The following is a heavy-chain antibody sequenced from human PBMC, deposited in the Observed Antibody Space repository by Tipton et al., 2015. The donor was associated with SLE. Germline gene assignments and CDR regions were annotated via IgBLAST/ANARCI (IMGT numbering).Heavy chain of an antibody. Sequence: TLSLTCNVSGGFIRNSGYYWVWIRQSPGKGLEWIGYIYYSGSTKYNPSLKSRVTISVDTSKNQLSLKLSSVTAADTAVYYCARDTNWGLDYWGQGTLVTVSS. J-gene: IGHJ4*02. V-gene: IGHV4-61*08. CDR2: IYYSGST. CDR3: ARDTNWGLDY. D-gene: IGHD3-16*01. CDR1: GGFIRNSGYY.